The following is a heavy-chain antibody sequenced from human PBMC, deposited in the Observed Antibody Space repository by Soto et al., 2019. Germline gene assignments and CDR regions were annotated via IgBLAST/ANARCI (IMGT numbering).Heavy chain of an antibody. CDR3: AKDWGSSGWYKLFDP. V-gene: IGHV3-30*18. CDR2: ISHDGGAT. D-gene: IGHD6-13*01. J-gene: IGHJ5*02. Sequence: QVQLVESGGGVVQSGRSLRLSCAASGFTFSTSGMHWIRQAPGKGLEWVAMISHDGGATYYVDSVKGRFTISRDTDKNTLHLQMDSPRPEDTATYYCAKDWGSSGWYKLFDPWGQGTLVTVSS. CDR1: GFTFSTSG.